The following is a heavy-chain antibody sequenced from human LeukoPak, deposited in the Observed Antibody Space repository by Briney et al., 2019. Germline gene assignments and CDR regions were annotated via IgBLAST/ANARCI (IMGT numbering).Heavy chain of an antibody. CDR3: ATFRGWYIAH. V-gene: IGHV3-11*03. CDR2: IGRSSTDT. D-gene: IGHD6-19*01. J-gene: IGHJ4*02. CDR1: GITFSDYY. Sequence: GGSLRLSCAASGITFSDYYMTWIRQAPGKGLEWVSSIGRSSTDTKYADSVKGRFTITRDDAKNSVYLQMNSLRGEDTAVYCCATFRGWYIAHWGQGSLVTVSS.